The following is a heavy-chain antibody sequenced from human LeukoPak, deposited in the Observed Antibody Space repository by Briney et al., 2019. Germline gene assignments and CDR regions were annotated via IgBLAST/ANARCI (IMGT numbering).Heavy chain of an antibody. CDR2: INPSGGST. D-gene: IGHD3-22*01. V-gene: IGHV1-46*01. CDR3: ARDRAAYYYDSSPSRMRAFDI. J-gene: IGHJ3*02. CDR1: GYTFTSYY. Sequence: ASVKVSCKASGYTFTSYYMHWVRQAPGQGLEWMGIINPSGGSTSYAQKFQGRVTMTRDMSTSTAYMELSSLRSEDTAVYYCARDRAAYYYDSSPSRMRAFDIWGQGTMVTVSS.